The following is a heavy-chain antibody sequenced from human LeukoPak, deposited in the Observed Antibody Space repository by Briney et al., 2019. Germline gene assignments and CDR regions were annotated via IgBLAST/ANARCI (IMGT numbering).Heavy chain of an antibody. Sequence: KPSETLSLTCAVSGYSISSGYCWGWIRQPPGKGLEWIGSIYHSGSTYYNPSLKSRVTISVDTSKNQFSLKLSSVTAADTAVYYCASPTGAYWGQGTLVTVSS. CDR2: IYHSGST. CDR3: ASPTGAY. J-gene: IGHJ4*02. D-gene: IGHD4/OR15-4a*01. V-gene: IGHV4-38-2*01. CDR1: GYSISSGYC.